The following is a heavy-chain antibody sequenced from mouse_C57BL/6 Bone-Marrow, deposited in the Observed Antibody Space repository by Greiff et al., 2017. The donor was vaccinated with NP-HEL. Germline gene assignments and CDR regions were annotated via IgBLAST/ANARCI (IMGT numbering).Heavy chain of an antibody. CDR1: GYTFTSYW. CDR2: IHPNSGST. V-gene: IGHV1-64*01. Sequence: QVQLQQPGAELVKPGASVKLSCKASGYTFTSYWMHWVKQRPGQGLEWIGMIHPNSGSTNYNEKFKSKATLTVDKSSSTAYMQLSSLTSEDSAVYYCARSPYGSYYAMDYWGQGTSVTVSS. D-gene: IGHD1-1*01. J-gene: IGHJ4*01. CDR3: ARSPYGSYYAMDY.